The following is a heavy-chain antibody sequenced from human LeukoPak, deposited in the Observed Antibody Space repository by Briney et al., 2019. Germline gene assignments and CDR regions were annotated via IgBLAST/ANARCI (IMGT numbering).Heavy chain of an antibody. J-gene: IGHJ4*02. CDR2: INHSGST. CDR3: ARAIAVAGLLYYFDY. D-gene: IGHD6-19*01. V-gene: IGHV4-34*01. CDR1: GGSFSVYY. Sequence: SETLSLTCAVYGGSFSVYYWSWIRQPPGKGLEWIGEINHSGSTNYNPSLKSRVTISVDTSKNQFSLKLSSVTAADTAVYYCARAIAVAGLLYYFDYWGQGTLVTVSS.